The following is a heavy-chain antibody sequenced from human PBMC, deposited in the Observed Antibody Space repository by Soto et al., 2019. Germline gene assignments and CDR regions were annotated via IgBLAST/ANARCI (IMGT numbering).Heavy chain of an antibody. CDR1: GGAFTDYY. V-gene: IGHV4-34*01. J-gene: IGHJ4*02. CDR3: ARGAWDNSAYYFFDH. D-gene: IGHD3-22*01. CDR2: INLNGYT. Sequence: ETLSLTCAVYGGAFTDYYWTWIRQSPEKGLEWIGEINLNGYTKYSPSLQSRVTLSVDTTRKQVSLRLKSVTAADSAVYYCARGAWDNSAYYFFDHWGQGTRVTVSS.